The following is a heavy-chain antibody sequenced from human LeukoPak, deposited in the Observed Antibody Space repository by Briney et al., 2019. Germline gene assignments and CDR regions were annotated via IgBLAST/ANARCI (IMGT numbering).Heavy chain of an antibody. CDR3: AKDLYAWYYYDSSGYYPG. V-gene: IGHV4-30-2*01. D-gene: IGHD3-22*01. J-gene: IGHJ4*02. Sequence: SETLSLTCAVSGGSISSGGYSWSWIRQPPGKGLEWIGYIYHSGSTYYNPSLKSRVTISVDRSKNQFSLKLSSVTAADTAVYYCAKDLYAWYYYDSSGYYPGWGQGTLVTVSS. CDR1: GGSISSGGYS. CDR2: IYHSGST.